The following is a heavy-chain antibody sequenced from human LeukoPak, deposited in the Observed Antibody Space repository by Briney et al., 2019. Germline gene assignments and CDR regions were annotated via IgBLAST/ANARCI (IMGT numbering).Heavy chain of an antibody. J-gene: IGHJ4*02. CDR1: GGSISSYY. D-gene: IGHD3-10*01. CDR2: IYTSGST. CDR3: ARDLIVPVGLTGSGSYSTDY. Sequence: SETLSLTCTVSGGSISSYYWSWIRQPAGKGLEWIGRIYTSGSTNYNPSLKSRVTMSVDTSKNQCSLKLSSVTAADTAVYYCARDLIVPVGLTGSGSYSTDYWGQGTLVTVSS. V-gene: IGHV4-4*07.